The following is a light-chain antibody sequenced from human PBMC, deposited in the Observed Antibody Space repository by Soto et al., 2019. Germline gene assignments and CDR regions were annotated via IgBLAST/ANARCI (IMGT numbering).Light chain of an antibody. CDR3: QQYSSHRT. Sequence: GDRVNITCRASQNINEYLAWYQQRPGKSPKFLIYDASTLASGVPSRFSGSGSGTQFTLTINSLQPDDSATYFCQQYSSHRTFGQGTKVQIK. CDR1: QNINEY. J-gene: IGKJ1*01. CDR2: DAS. V-gene: IGKV1-5*01.